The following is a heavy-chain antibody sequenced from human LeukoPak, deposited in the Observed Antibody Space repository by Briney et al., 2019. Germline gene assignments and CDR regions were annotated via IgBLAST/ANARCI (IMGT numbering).Heavy chain of an antibody. CDR1: GGSISSYY. Sequence: PSETLSLTCTVSGGSISSYYWSWIRQPPGKGLEWIGYIYYSGSTNYNPSLKSRVTISVDTSKSQFSLKLGSVTAADTAVYYCARGRGPYYDSSGYYRDAFDIWGQGTMVTVSS. CDR2: IYYSGST. D-gene: IGHD3-22*01. V-gene: IGHV4-59*01. CDR3: ARGRGPYYDSSGYYRDAFDI. J-gene: IGHJ3*02.